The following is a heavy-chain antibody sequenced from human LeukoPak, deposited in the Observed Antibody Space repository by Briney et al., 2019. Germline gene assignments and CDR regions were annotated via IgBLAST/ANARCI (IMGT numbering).Heavy chain of an antibody. CDR3: ARSTVVTPRRLTKYFDY. Sequence: PSETLSLTCTVSGGSISSSSYYWGWIRQPPGKGLEWIGSIYYSGSTYYNPSLKSRVTISVDTSKNQFSLKLSSVTAADTAVYYCARSTVVTPRRLTKYFDYWGQGTLVTVSS. V-gene: IGHV4-39*01. CDR2: IYYSGST. D-gene: IGHD4-23*01. J-gene: IGHJ4*02. CDR1: GGSISSSSYY.